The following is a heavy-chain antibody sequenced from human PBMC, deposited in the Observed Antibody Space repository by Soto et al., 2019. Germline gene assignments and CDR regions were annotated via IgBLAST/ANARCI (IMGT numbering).Heavy chain of an antibody. D-gene: IGHD3-22*01. V-gene: IGHV1-18*01. CDR1: GYTFTSYG. J-gene: IGHJ4*02. Sequence: GASVKVSCKASGYTFTSYGISWVRQAPGQGLEWMGWISAYNGNTNYAQKLQGRVTMTTDTSTSTAYMELRSLRSDDTAVYYCARDPPSYDSSGYYLVSYYFDYWGQEPLVTVSS. CDR3: ARDPPSYDSSGYYLVSYYFDY. CDR2: ISAYNGNT.